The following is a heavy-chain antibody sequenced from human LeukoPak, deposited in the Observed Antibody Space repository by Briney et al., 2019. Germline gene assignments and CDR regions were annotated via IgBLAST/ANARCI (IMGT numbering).Heavy chain of an antibody. J-gene: IGHJ3*02. CDR1: GYTFTSYY. CDR3: AREFKPYYYDSSGYRTKNAFDI. D-gene: IGHD3-22*01. CDR2: INPSGGST. V-gene: IGHV1-46*01. Sequence: ASVKVSCKASGYTFTSYYMHWVRQAPGQGLEWMGIINPSGGSTSCAQKFQGRVTMTRDTSTSTVYMELSSLRSEDTAVYYCAREFKPYYYDSSGYRTKNAFDIWGQGTMVTVSS.